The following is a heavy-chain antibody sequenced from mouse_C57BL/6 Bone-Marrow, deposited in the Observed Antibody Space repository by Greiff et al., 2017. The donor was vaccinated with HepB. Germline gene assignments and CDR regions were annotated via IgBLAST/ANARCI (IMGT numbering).Heavy chain of an antibody. V-gene: IGHV2-6*01. CDR1: GFSLTSYG. Sequence: VQLQESGPGLVAPSQSLSITCTVSGFSLTSYGVDWVRQSPGKGLEWLGVIWGVGSTNYNSALKSRLSISKDNSKSQVFLKMNSLQTDDTAMYYCARGLYDGYYYAMDYWGQGTSVTVSS. CDR2: IWGVGST. D-gene: IGHD2-3*01. J-gene: IGHJ4*01. CDR3: ARGLYDGYYYAMDY.